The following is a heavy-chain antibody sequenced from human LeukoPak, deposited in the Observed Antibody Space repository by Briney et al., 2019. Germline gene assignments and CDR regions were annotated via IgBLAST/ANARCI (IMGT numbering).Heavy chain of an antibody. J-gene: IGHJ5*02. V-gene: IGHV1-8*01. D-gene: IGHD1-1*01. CDR2: MNPNSGNT. CDR1: GYTFTSYD. CDR3: ARGRSTTGTTSDWFDP. Sequence: ASVTVSCKASGYTFTSYDINWVRQATGQGLEWMGWMNPNSGNTGYAQKFQGRVTMTRNTSISTAYMELSSLRSEDTAVYYCARGRSTTGTTSDWFDPWGQGTLVTVSS.